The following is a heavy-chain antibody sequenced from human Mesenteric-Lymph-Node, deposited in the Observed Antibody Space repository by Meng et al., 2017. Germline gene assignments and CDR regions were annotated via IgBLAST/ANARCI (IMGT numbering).Heavy chain of an antibody. D-gene: IGHD3-10*02. CDR3: ARDWGDVRGGFDF. V-gene: IGHV4-39*02. Sequence: LQVQASGPGLVRRPETLALTCSVSGGSISTSGYYGGWIRQPPGKGLEWIGSIGHSGFTYYTPSLKSRVTVSIDTSRNQFSLWLTSVTAADTAVYYCARDWGDVRGGFDFWGQGTLVTVSS. CDR1: GGSISTSGYY. CDR2: IGHSGFT. J-gene: IGHJ4*02.